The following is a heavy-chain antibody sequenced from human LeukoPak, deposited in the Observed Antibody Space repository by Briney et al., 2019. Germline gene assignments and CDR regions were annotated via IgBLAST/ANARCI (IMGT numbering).Heavy chain of an antibody. CDR2: IGGSGGST. V-gene: IGHV3-23*01. CDR1: GFTFSSHA. D-gene: IGHD1-26*01. CDR3: AKDRTYYLGDLDY. J-gene: IGHJ4*02. Sequence: PGGSLRLSCAASGFTFSSHAMNWVRQAPGKGLEWVAGIGGSGGSTYYADSVKGRFTISRDNSRNMLYLHMTSLRGDDTAIYYCAKDRTYYLGDLDYWGQGTLVTVSS.